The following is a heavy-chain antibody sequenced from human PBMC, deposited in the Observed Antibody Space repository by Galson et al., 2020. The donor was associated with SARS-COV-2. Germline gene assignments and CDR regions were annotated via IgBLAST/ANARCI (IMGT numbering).Heavy chain of an antibody. CDR2: IYYSGST. J-gene: IGHJ5*02. D-gene: IGHD3-3*01. Sequence: SETLSLTCTVSGGPIRSSSYYWGWIRQPPGKGREWMGNIYYSGSTYNNPSLKSRVTISVDTSKNQFSLKLSSVTAADTAVYYCARHPQSDVTIFGVVTSKNWFDPWGQGTLVTVSS. CDR3: ARHPQSDVTIFGVVTSKNWFDP. CDR1: GGPIRSSSYY. V-gene: IGHV4-39*01.